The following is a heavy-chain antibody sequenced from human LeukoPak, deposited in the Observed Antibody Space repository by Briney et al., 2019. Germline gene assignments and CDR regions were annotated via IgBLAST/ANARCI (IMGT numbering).Heavy chain of an antibody. Sequence: PGGSLRLSCAASGFTFSSYDMTWVRQAPGKGLEWVSGISGSGGSAYYADSVKGRFTISRDNSKNTLYLQMNSLRAEDTAVYFCAKEDRVYGSGKNNWFDPWGQGTLVTVSS. CDR1: GFTFSSYD. D-gene: IGHD3-10*01. J-gene: IGHJ5*02. CDR2: ISGSGGSA. CDR3: AKEDRVYGSGKNNWFDP. V-gene: IGHV3-23*01.